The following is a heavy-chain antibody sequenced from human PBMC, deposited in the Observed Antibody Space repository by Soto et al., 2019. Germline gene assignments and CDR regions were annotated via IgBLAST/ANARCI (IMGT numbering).Heavy chain of an antibody. CDR3: AKATAMVTRYYYYGMDV. V-gene: IGHV3-30*18. CDR1: GFTFSSYG. J-gene: IGHJ6*02. Sequence: SLRLSCAASGFTFSSYGMHWVRQAPGKGLEWVAVISYDGSNKYYADSVKGRFTISRDNSKNTLYLQMNSLRAEDTAVYYCAKATAMVTRYYYYGMDVWGQGTTVTVS. D-gene: IGHD5-18*01. CDR2: ISYDGSNK.